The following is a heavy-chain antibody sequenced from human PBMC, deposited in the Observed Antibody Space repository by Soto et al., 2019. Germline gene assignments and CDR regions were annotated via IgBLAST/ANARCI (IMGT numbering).Heavy chain of an antibody. Sequence: QLQLQESGPGLVKPSETLSLTCTVSGGSISSSSYYWGWIRQPPGKGLEWIGSIYYSGSTYYNPSLKSRVTISVDTSKNQFSLKLSSVTAADTAVYYCARPVPTVTLPGSWFDPWGQGTLVTVSS. J-gene: IGHJ5*02. CDR2: IYYSGST. CDR3: ARPVPTVTLPGSWFDP. V-gene: IGHV4-39*01. D-gene: IGHD4-17*01. CDR1: GGSISSSSYY.